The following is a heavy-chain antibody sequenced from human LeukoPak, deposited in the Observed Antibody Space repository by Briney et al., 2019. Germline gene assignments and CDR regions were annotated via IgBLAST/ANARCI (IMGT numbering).Heavy chain of an antibody. CDR2: INHSGST. V-gene: IGHV4-34*01. D-gene: IGHD3-9*01. J-gene: IGHJ4*02. CDR3: ARGSKLRYFDWLFPFFDY. Sequence: SETLSLTCAVYGGSFSGYYWSWIRQPPGKGLEWIGEINHSGSTNYNPSLKSRVTISVDTSKNQFSLKLSSVTAADTAVYYCARGSKLRYFDWLFPFFDYWGQGTLVTVSS. CDR1: GGSFSGYY.